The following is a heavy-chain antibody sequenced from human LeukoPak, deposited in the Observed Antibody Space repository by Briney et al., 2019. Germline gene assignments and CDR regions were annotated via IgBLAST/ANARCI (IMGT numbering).Heavy chain of an antibody. V-gene: IGHV3-23*01. CDR2: ISGSGGST. Sequence: GGSLRLSCAASGFTFSSYGMSWVRQAPGKGLEWVSAISGSGGSTYYADSVKGRFTISRDNSKNTLYLQMNSLRAEDTAVYYCAKRGYYYGSGSYYEAPDYWGQGTLVTVSS. J-gene: IGHJ4*02. CDR3: AKRGYYYGSGSYYEAPDY. CDR1: GFTFSSYG. D-gene: IGHD3-10*01.